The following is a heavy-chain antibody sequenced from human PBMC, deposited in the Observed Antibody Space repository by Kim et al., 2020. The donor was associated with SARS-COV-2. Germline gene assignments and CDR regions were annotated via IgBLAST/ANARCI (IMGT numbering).Heavy chain of an antibody. J-gene: IGHJ3*02. Sequence: SETLSLTCTVSGGSISSSSYYWGWIRQPPGKGLEWIGSIHYSGSTYYNPSLKSRVTISVDTSKNQFSLKLSSVTAADTAVYYCARFFSYYGSGSYYKARGFDIWGQGTMVTVSS. D-gene: IGHD3-10*01. V-gene: IGHV4-39*01. CDR3: ARFFSYYGSGSYYKARGFDI. CDR2: IHYSGST. CDR1: GGSISSSSYY.